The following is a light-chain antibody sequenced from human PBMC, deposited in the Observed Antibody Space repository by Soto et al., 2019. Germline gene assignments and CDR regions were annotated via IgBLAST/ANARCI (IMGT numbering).Light chain of an antibody. V-gene: IGLV1-44*01. J-gene: IGLJ2*01. CDR3: AAWDDSLNGLI. Sequence: QSVLTQPPSASGAPGQRVTISSSGSSSNIGSNTVNWYQQLPGTAPKLLIYNSDQRPSGVPDRFSGSKSGTSASLVISGLQSEDDADYYCAAWDDSLNGLIFGGGTKLTVL. CDR1: SSNIGSNT. CDR2: NSD.